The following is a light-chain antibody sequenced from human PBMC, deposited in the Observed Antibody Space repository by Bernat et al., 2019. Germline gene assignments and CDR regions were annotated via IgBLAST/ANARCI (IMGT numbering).Light chain of an antibody. CDR2: QAS. CDR1: QSISGW. V-gene: IGKV1-5*03. J-gene: IGKJ5*01. Sequence: DIQMTQSPSTLSASVGDRVTISCRASQSISGWLAWYQQKPGKAPKLLIYQASNLESGVPSRFSGSGSGTEFTLTISSLQPDDSATYYCQQCSSYIPFGQGTRLEIK. CDR3: QQCSSYIP.